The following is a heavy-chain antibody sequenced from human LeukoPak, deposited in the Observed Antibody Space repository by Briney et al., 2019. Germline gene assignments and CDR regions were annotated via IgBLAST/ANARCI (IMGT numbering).Heavy chain of an antibody. J-gene: IGHJ4*02. CDR3: ARHYRGVCLLNLGYFDY. CDR2: INHSGST. CDR1: GGSFSGYY. V-gene: IGHV4-34*01. Sequence: PSETLSLTCAVYGGSFSGYYWSWIRQPPGKGLEWIGEINHSGSTNYNPSLKSRVTISVDTSKNQFSLKLSSVTAADTAVYYCARHYRGVCLLNLGYFDYWGQGTLVTVSS. D-gene: IGHD3-22*01.